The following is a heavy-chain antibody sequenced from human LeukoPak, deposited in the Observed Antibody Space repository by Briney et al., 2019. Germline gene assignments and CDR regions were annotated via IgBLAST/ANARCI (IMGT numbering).Heavy chain of an antibody. CDR2: IYYSGST. V-gene: IGHV4-59*01. Sequence: PSETLSLTSTVSGGSISSYYWSWIRQPPGKGLEWIGYIYYSGSTNYNPSLKSRVTISVDTSKNQFSLKLSSVTAADTAVYYCARDQGELPDYWGQGTLVTVSS. CDR1: GGSISSYY. CDR3: ARDQGELPDY. D-gene: IGHD1-26*01. J-gene: IGHJ4*02.